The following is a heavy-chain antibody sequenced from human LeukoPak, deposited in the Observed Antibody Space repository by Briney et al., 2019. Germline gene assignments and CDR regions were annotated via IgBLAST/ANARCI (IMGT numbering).Heavy chain of an antibody. D-gene: IGHD2-2*01. CDR2: ISSSSYI. V-gene: IGHV3-21*01. CDR1: GFTFSSYS. Sequence: PGGSLRLSCAASGFTFSSYSMNWVRQAPGKGLEWVSSISSSSYIYYADSVKGRFTISRDNAKNSLYLQMNSLRAEDTAVYYCAREHCSSTSCYWDYWGQGTLVTVSS. CDR3: AREHCSSTSCYWDY. J-gene: IGHJ4*02.